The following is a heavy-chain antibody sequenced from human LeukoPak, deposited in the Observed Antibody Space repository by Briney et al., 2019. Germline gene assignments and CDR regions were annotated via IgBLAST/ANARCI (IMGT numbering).Heavy chain of an antibody. Sequence: GESLKISCKGSGYSFTSYWISWVRQMPGKGLEWMGRIDPSDSYTNYSPSFQGHVTISADKSISTAYLQWSSLKASDTAMYYCARHYDSSGYCSTGAIDYWGQGTLVTVSS. CDR3: ARHYDSSGYCSTGAIDY. V-gene: IGHV5-10-1*01. J-gene: IGHJ4*02. CDR1: GYSFTSYW. CDR2: IDPSDSYT. D-gene: IGHD3-22*01.